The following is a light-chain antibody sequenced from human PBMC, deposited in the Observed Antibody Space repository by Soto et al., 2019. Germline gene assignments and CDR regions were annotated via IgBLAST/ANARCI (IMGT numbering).Light chain of an antibody. V-gene: IGLV2-14*01. CDR3: ISYTSSSLYV. CDR2: DVS. J-gene: IGLJ1*01. CDR1: SRDVGGYNY. Sequence: QSVLNQPAYVSGSPGQSLTISCTGTSRDVGGYNYVSWYQQHPGKAPELMIHDVSNRPSGVSNRFSGSKSGNTASLTISGLQAEDEAEYYCISYTSSSLYVFGTGTKVTVL.